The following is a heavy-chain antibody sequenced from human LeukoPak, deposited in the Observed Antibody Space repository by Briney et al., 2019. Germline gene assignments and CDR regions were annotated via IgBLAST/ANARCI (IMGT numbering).Heavy chain of an antibody. D-gene: IGHD6-13*01. CDR2: IYYSGST. J-gene: IGHJ1*01. CDR3: ARAVGIAAAGAFQH. V-gene: IGHV4-31*03. CDR1: GGSISSGGYY. Sequence: PSETLSLTCTVSGGSISSGGYYWSWIRQHPGKGLEWIGYIYYSGSTYYNPSLKSRVTISVDTSKNQFSLKLSPVTAADTAVYYCARAVGIAAAGAFQHWGQSTLVTVSS.